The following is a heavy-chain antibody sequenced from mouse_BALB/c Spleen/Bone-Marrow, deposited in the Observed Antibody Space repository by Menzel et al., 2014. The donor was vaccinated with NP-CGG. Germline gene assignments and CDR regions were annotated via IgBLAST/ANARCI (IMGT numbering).Heavy chain of an antibody. J-gene: IGHJ1*01. CDR1: GFSIKDTY. V-gene: IGHV14-3*02. D-gene: IGHD2-4*01. CDR2: IDPASGNT. Sequence: EVQLQQSGAELVKPGASVKLSCTASGFSIKDTYMHWVKQRPEQGLEWIGRIDPASGNTKYDPKFQGKATITADTSSNTAYLQLSSLTSEDTAVYYCATMITDWYFDVWGAGTTVTVSS. CDR3: ATMITDWYFDV.